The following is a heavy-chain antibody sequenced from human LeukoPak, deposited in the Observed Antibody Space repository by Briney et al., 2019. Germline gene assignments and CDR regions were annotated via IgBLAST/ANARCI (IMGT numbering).Heavy chain of an antibody. J-gene: IGHJ4*02. D-gene: IGHD2-15*01. CDR2: ITGDSNTI. Sequence: GGSLRLSCAAFGFTFDTYAMNWVRQAPGKGLEWVSFITGDSNTIYYADSVKGRFTVSRDNAQNSVYLQMNSLRVEDTAVYYCAKGSLFGRGGWGQGTLVTVSS. CDR1: GFTFDTYA. CDR3: AKGSLFGRGG. V-gene: IGHV3-48*01.